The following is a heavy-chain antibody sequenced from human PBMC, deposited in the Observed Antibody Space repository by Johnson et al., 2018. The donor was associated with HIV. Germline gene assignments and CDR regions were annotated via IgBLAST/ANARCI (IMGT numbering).Heavy chain of an antibody. CDR1: GFTFNRAW. CDR2: VKSITDGGTT. Sequence: VQLVESGGGVVQPGRSLRLSCAASGFTFNRAWMSWVRQAPGKGLEWVGRVKSITDGGTTDYTAPVTGRFTISRDDSKNSLYLQMNSLRAEDTALYYCARDRSSGCRLCGFDIWGQGTMVTVSS. V-gene: IGHV3-15*05. D-gene: IGHD6-19*01. J-gene: IGHJ3*02. CDR3: ARDRSSGCRLCGFDI.